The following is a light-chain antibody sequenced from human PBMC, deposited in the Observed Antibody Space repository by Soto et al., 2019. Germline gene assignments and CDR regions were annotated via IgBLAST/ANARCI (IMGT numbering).Light chain of an antibody. CDR2: GTS. J-gene: IGKJ1*01. V-gene: IGKV3-20*01. Sequence: EVVLTQSPDTLSLSPGERVTISCRASESVRTTSLAWYQQRPGQAHRLVIYGTSRRATGIPDRFSGSGSGTDFTLTVSRLAPEDFALYYGQHYDNSRTWTFGQGTKGDIK. CDR3: QHYDNSRTWT. CDR1: ESVRTTS.